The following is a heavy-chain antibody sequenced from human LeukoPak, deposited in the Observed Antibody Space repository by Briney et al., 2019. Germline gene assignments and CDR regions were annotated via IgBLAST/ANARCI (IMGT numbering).Heavy chain of an antibody. J-gene: IGHJ4*02. V-gene: IGHV1-2*02. CDR3: ASAKQDLLFFDN. CDR2: INPNSGGT. D-gene: IGHD2-21*02. Sequence: ASVKVSCKASGYTFTDYYMHWVRQAPGQGLEWMGWINPNSGGTNYAQKFQGRVTMTRDTSISTVYMEVSRLRSDDTAIYYCASAKQDLLFFDNWGQGTLVTVSS. CDR1: GYTFTDYY.